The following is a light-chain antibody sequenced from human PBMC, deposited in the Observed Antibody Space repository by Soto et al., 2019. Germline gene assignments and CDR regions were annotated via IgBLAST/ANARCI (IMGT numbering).Light chain of an antibody. Sequence: AIRMTQSPSSFSASTGDRVTITCRASQGISSYLAWYQQKPGKAPKPLIYAASTLQSGVPSRFSGSGSGTDFTLTISCLQAEDFATYYCQQYYSYPTAFGEGTKLEIK. CDR3: QQYYSYPTA. J-gene: IGKJ2*01. CDR1: QGISSY. CDR2: AAS. V-gene: IGKV1-8*01.